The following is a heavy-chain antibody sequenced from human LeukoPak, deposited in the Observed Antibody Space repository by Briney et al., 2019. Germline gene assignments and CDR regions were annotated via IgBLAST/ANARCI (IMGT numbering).Heavy chain of an antibody. CDR2: ISAYNGNT. Sequence: APVKVSCKASGYTFTSYGISWVRQAPGQGLEWMGWISAYNGNTNYAQKLQGRVTMTTDTSTSTAYMELRSLRSDDTAVYYCARGPEPGSGSYKNWFDPWGQGTLVTVSS. V-gene: IGHV1-18*04. CDR1: GYTFTSYG. CDR3: ARGPEPGSGSYKNWFDP. J-gene: IGHJ5*02. D-gene: IGHD3-10*01.